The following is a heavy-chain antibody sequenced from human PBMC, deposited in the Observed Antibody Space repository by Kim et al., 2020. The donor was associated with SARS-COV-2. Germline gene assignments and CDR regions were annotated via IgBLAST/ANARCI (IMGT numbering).Heavy chain of an antibody. CDR2: KTDGGTT. Sequence: KTDGGTTDYAAPVKGRFTISRDDSKNTLYLQMNSLKTEDTAVYYCTTTTNWGQGTLVTVSS. CDR3: TTTTN. V-gene: IGHV3-15*01. D-gene: IGHD4-17*01. J-gene: IGHJ4*02.